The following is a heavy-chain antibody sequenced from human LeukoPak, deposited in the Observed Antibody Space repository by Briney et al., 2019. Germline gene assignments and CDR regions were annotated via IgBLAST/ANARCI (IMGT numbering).Heavy chain of an antibody. D-gene: IGHD3-10*01. CDR2: IIPIFGTA. V-gene: IGHV1-69*13. CDR1: GGTFSSYA. Sequence: ASVKVSCKASGGTFSSYAISWVRQAPGQGLEWMGGIIPIFGTANYAQKFQGRVTITADESTSTAYMELSSLRSEDTAAYYCARFGYYGSGSIDYWGQGTLVTVSS. CDR3: ARFGYYGSGSIDY. J-gene: IGHJ4*02.